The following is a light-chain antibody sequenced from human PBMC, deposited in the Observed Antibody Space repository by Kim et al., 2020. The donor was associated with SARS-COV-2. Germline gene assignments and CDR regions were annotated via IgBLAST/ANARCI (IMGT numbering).Light chain of an antibody. Sequence: VTISGTGTSSNIVAGYDVHWYQQLPGTSPKLLIYGNSNRPSGVPDRFSGSKSGTSASPAITGLQAEDEADYYFQSYDSSLSAQEVFGGGTQLTVL. CDR2: GNS. J-gene: IGLJ3*02. V-gene: IGLV1-40*01. CDR3: QSYDSSLSAQEV. CDR1: SSNIVAGYD.